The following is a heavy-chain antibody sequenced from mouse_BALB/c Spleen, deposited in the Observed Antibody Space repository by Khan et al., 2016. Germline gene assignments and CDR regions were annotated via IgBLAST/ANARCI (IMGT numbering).Heavy chain of an antibody. CDR3: ARDGYYPYAMDY. CDR2: IRNKANGYTT. J-gene: IGHJ4*01. CDR1: GFTFTDYY. D-gene: IGHD2-3*01. Sequence: EVELVESGGDLVQPGGSLRLSCATSGFTFTDYYMSWVRQPPGKALEWLGFIRNKANGYTTEYSASVKGRFTISRDNSQSILYLQMNTLRAEESATDYGARDGYYPYAMDYWGQGTSVTVSS. V-gene: IGHV7-3*02.